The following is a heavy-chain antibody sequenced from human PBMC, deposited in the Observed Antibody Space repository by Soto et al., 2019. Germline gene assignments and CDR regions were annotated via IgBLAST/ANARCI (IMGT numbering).Heavy chain of an antibody. CDR2: ISSSNSYT. Sequence: QVQLVESGGGLVKPGGSLRLSCAASGFTFSDYYMSWIRQAPGKGLEWVSYISSSNSYTNYADSVKGRFTISRDNAKNSLYLQMNSLRAEDTAVYYCARDHHRYSGYDDVDYWGQGTLVTVSS. CDR1: GFTFSDYY. CDR3: ARDHHRYSGYDDVDY. D-gene: IGHD5-12*01. J-gene: IGHJ4*02. V-gene: IGHV3-11*05.